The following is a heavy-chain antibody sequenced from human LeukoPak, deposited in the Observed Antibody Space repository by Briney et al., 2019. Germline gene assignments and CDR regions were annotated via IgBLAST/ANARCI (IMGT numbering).Heavy chain of an antibody. V-gene: IGHV4-34*01. D-gene: IGHD6-6*01. J-gene: IGHJ4*02. CDR3: ARDLGSSSSFSFDY. CDR1: GGSFSGYY. Sequence: SETLSLTCAVYGGSFSGYYWSWIRQPPGKGLEWIGEINHSGSTNYNPSLKSRVTISVDTSKNQFSLKLSSVTAADTAVYYCARDLGSSSSFSFDYWGQGTLVTVSS. CDR2: INHSGST.